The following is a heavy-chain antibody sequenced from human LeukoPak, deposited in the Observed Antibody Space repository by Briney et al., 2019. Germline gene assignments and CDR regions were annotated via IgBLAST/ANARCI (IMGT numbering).Heavy chain of an antibody. CDR2: ISSSSSYI. Sequence: PGGSLRLSCAASGFTFSSYSMNWVRQAPGKGLEWVSSISSSSSYIYYADSVKGRFTISRDNAKNSLYLQMNSLRAEDTAVYYCARERDPYYYDSSGSYWFDPWGQGTLVTVSS. V-gene: IGHV3-21*01. D-gene: IGHD3-22*01. CDR1: GFTFSSYS. CDR3: ARERDPYYYDSSGSYWFDP. J-gene: IGHJ5*02.